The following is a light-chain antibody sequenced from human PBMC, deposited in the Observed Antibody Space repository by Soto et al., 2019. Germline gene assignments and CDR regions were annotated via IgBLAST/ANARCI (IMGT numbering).Light chain of an antibody. CDR3: QQYNNWPLT. CDR1: QSVSSN. J-gene: IGKJ4*01. Sequence: EIVMTQSPATLSVSPGERATLSCRASQSVSSNLAWYQQKPGQAPRILIYGASTRATGIPARFSGSGSGTEFTLTISSLQSEDFAVYYCQQYNNWPLTVGGGTKVEIK. CDR2: GAS. V-gene: IGKV3-15*01.